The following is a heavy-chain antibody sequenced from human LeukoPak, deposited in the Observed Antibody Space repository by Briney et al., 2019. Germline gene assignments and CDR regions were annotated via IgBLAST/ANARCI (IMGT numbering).Heavy chain of an antibody. J-gene: IGHJ4*02. Sequence: GGSLRLSCAASGFTFSSFVMSWVRQAPGKGLEWVSGISGSGGSTYYADSVKGRFTISRDNSKNTLYLQMNSLRAEDTAVYYCAKGNSGYGYFDYWGQGTLVTVSS. CDR1: GFTFSSFV. CDR2: ISGSGGST. D-gene: IGHD3-22*01. V-gene: IGHV3-23*01. CDR3: AKGNSGYGYFDY.